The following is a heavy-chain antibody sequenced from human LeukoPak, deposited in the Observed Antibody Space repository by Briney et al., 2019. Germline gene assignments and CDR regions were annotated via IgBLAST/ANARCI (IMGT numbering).Heavy chain of an antibody. D-gene: IGHD6-6*01. CDR2: ISYDGSNK. Sequence: GRSLRLSCAASGFTFSSYAMHWVRQAPGKGLEWVAVISYDGSNKYYADSVKGRFTISRDNSKNKLYLQMNSLRAEDTAVYYCARGVAPYSSSRKPIDYWGQGTLVTVSS. CDR3: ARGVAPYSSSRKPIDY. CDR1: GFTFSSYA. J-gene: IGHJ4*02. V-gene: IGHV3-30*01.